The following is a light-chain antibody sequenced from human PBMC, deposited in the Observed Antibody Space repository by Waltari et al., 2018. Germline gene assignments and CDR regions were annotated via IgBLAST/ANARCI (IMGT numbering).Light chain of an antibody. CDR1: SSDVGGYNY. CDR3: SSYAGSNNYWV. Sequence: QSALTQPPSASGSPGQSVTLSCTGTSSDVGGYNYVSWYQQSPGRAPKLMIYEVTKRPSGVPDRFSGSKSGNTASLTVSGLQADDEADYYCSSYAGSNNYWVFGGGTTLTVL. V-gene: IGLV2-8*01. CDR2: EVT. J-gene: IGLJ3*02.